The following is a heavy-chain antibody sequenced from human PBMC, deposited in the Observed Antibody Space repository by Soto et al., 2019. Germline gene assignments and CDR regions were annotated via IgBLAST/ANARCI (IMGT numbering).Heavy chain of an antibody. D-gene: IGHD6-13*01. V-gene: IGHV4-34*01. Sequence: SETLSLTCAVYGGSFSGYYWSWIRQPPGKGLEWIGEINHSGSTNYNPSLKSRVTISVDTSKNQFSLKLSSVTAADTAVYYCARRSGYSSSWYPEAPFDYWGQGTLVTVSS. CDR2: INHSGST. CDR1: GGSFSGYY. J-gene: IGHJ4*02. CDR3: ARRSGYSSSWYPEAPFDY.